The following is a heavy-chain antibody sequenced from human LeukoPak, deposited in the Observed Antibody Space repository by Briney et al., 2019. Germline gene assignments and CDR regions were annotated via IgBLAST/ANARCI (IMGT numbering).Heavy chain of an antibody. J-gene: IGHJ5*02. V-gene: IGHV1-2*02. CDR3: ARAVRGVIKSLPWFDP. CDR2: INPNSGGT. D-gene: IGHD3-10*01. CDR1: GYTSTGYY. Sequence: ASVKVSCKASGYTSTGYYMHWVRQAPGQGLEWMGWINPNSGGTNYAQKFQGRVTMTRDTSISTAYMELSRLRSDDTAVYYCARAVRGVIKSLPWFDPWGQGTLVTVSS.